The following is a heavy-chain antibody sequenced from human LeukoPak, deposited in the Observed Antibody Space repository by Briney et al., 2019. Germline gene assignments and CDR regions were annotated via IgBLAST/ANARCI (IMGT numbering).Heavy chain of an antibody. CDR3: AKGVSRLRTDEYYFDY. CDR1: GFTFSSYA. CDR2: ISGSGGST. Sequence: GGSLRLSCAASGFTFSSYAMSWVRQAPGKGLEWVSAISGSGGSTYYADSVKGRFTISRDNSKNTLYLQMNSLRAEDTAVYYCAKGVSRLRTDEYYFDYWGQGTLVTVSS. J-gene: IGHJ4*02. D-gene: IGHD4-17*01. V-gene: IGHV3-23*01.